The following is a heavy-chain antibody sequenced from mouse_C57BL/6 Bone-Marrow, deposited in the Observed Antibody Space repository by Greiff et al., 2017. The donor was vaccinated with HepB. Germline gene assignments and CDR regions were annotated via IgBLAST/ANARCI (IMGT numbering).Heavy chain of an antibody. Sequence: QVQLQQPGAELVKPGASVKVSCKASGYTFTSYWMHWVKQRPGQGLEWIGRIHPSDSDTNYNQKFKGKATLTVDKSSSTAYMKLSSLTSEDSAVYYCAIDYGNYWFAYWGQGTLVTVSA. CDR3: AIDYGNYWFAY. D-gene: IGHD2-1*01. CDR2: IHPSDSDT. CDR1: GYTFTSYW. V-gene: IGHV1-74*01. J-gene: IGHJ3*01.